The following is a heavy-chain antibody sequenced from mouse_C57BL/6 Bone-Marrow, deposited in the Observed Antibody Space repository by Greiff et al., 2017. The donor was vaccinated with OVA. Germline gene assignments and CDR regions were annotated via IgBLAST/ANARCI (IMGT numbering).Heavy chain of an antibody. D-gene: IGHD1-1*01. CDR1: GYTFTDYY. Sequence: VQLQQSGPELVKPGASVKISCKASGYTFTDYYMNWVKQSHGKSLEWIGDINPNNGGTSYNQKFKGKATLTVDKSSSTAYMELRSLTSEDSAVYYCAREGEKSFFYYYWGQGTTLTVSS. J-gene: IGHJ2*01. CDR2: INPNNGGT. CDR3: AREGEKSFFYYY. V-gene: IGHV1-26*01.